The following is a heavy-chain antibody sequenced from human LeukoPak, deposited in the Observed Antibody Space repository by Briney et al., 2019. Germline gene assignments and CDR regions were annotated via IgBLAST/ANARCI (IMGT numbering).Heavy chain of an antibody. CDR2: FDPEDGET. CDR1: GYTLTELS. V-gene: IGHV1-24*01. CDR3: ARDESVYYDILTGYQTRPYYFDY. Sequence: ASVKVSCKVSGYTLTELSMHWVRQAPGKGLEWMGGFDPEDGETIYAQKFQGRVTMTEDTSTDTAYMELRSLRSDDTAVYYCARDESVYYDILTGYQTRPYYFDYWGQGTLVTVSS. J-gene: IGHJ4*02. D-gene: IGHD3-9*01.